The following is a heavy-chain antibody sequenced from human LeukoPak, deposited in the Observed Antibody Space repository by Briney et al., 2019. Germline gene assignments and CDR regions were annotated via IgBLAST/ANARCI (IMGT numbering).Heavy chain of an antibody. CDR1: GFTFSSYS. D-gene: IGHD2-2*01. CDR2: IRYDGSNK. CDR3: AKDSRRYCSSTTCYDMDY. Sequence: GGSLRLSCAASGFTFSSYSMHWVRQAPGKGLEWVAFIRYDGSNKYYADSVKGRFTISRDNSKNTLYLQMNSLRAEDTAVHYCAKDSRRYCSSTTCYDMDYWGQGTLVTVSS. J-gene: IGHJ4*02. V-gene: IGHV3-30*02.